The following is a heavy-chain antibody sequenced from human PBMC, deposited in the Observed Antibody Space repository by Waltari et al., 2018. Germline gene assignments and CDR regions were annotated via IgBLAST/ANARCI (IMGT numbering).Heavy chain of an antibody. J-gene: IGHJ3*02. V-gene: IGHV3-23*04. CDR3: AKSGRSPWAFDI. Sequence: EVQLVESGGGLVQPGGSLRLSCTASGFTFSSYGMTWVRQAPGKGRGWVSAMGGSTGSTNYADSVRGRFTISRDNSKNTLYLQMNSLRAEDTALYYCAKSGRSPWAFDIWGQGTMVTVSS. CDR2: MGGSTGST. CDR1: GFTFSSYG. D-gene: IGHD3-10*01.